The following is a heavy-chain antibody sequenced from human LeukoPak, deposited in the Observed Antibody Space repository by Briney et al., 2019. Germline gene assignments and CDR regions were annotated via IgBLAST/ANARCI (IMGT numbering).Heavy chain of an antibody. Sequence: GGSLRLSCAASGFTFSSYGMHWVRQAPGKGLEWVAVISYDGSNKYYADSVKGRFTISRDNSKNTLYLQMNSLRAEDTAVYYCAVVVAATPWPFDYWGQGTLVTVSS. CDR1: GFTFSSYG. V-gene: IGHV3-30*03. J-gene: IGHJ4*02. CDR2: ISYDGSNK. CDR3: AVVVAATPWPFDY. D-gene: IGHD2-15*01.